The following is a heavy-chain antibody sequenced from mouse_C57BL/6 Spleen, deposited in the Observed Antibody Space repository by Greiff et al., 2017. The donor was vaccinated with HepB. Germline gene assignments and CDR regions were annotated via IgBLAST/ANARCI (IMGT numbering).Heavy chain of an antibody. Sequence: QVQLQQSGAELARPGASVKLSCKASGYTFTSYGISWVKQRTGQGLEWIGEIYPRSGNTYYNEKFKGKATLTADKSSSTAYMELRSLTSEDSAVYFCARGYYDYDDYYAMDYWGQGTSVTVSS. CDR3: ARGYYDYDDYYAMDY. V-gene: IGHV1-81*01. D-gene: IGHD2-4*01. J-gene: IGHJ4*01. CDR1: GYTFTSYG. CDR2: IYPRSGNT.